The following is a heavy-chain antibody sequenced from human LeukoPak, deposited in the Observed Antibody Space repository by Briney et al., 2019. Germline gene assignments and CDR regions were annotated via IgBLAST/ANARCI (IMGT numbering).Heavy chain of an antibody. D-gene: IGHD1-14*01. Sequence: SETLSLTCTVSGGSISSYYWSWIRQPAGKGLEWIGRIYTSGSTNYNPSLKSRVTMSVDTSKNQFSLKLSSVPAGDTAVYYCARLGDRRGLHFDLWGRGTLVTVSS. J-gene: IGHJ2*01. CDR3: ARLGDRRGLHFDL. V-gene: IGHV4-4*07. CDR1: GGSISSYY. CDR2: IYTSGST.